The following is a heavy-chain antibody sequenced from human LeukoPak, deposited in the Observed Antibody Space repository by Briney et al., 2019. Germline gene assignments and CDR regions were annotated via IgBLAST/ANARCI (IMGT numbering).Heavy chain of an antibody. Sequence: GGSLRLSCAASGFTFSDYYMSWIRQAPGKGLEWVSYISSSSSYTNYAGSVKGRFTISRDNAKNSLYLQMNSLRAEDTAVYYCARVGVATPRNNWFDPWGQGTLVTVSS. D-gene: IGHD1-26*01. CDR1: GFTFSDYY. J-gene: IGHJ5*02. CDR3: ARVGVATPRNNWFDP. V-gene: IGHV3-11*06. CDR2: ISSSSSYT.